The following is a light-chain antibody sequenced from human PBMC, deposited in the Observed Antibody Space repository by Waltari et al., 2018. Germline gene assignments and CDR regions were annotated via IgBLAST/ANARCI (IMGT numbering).Light chain of an antibody. CDR2: DAS. CDR1: QSVSIN. CDR3: QQYNDWHLIT. J-gene: IGKJ5*01. Sequence: EVVMTQSPATLSMFPGERATLSCRASQSVSINLAWYQQKPGQAPRLLIYDASTRATGIPARFSGSGSGTEFTLTISSLQSEDFANYYCQQYNDWHLITFGQGTRLEIK. V-gene: IGKV3-15*01.